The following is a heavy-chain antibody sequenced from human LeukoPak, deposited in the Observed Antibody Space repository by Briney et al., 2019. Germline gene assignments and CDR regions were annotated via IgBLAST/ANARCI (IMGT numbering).Heavy chain of an antibody. V-gene: IGHV4-34*08. CDR3: AARYSSSWYYFDY. D-gene: IGHD6-13*01. CDR1: GFTFDDYA. Sequence: GSLRLSCAASGFTFDDYAMNWVRQAPGKGLEWIGEINHSGSTNYNPSLKSRVTISVDTSKNQFSLKLSSVTAADTAVYYCAARYSSSWYYFDYWGQGTLVTVSS. J-gene: IGHJ4*02. CDR2: INHSGST.